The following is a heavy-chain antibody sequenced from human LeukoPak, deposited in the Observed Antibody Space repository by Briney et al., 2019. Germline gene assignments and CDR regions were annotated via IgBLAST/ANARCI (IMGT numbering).Heavy chain of an antibody. CDR3: ARDSGGSGTGPH. CDR1: GFTFSSYA. J-gene: IGHJ4*02. CDR2: ISSNGGST. D-gene: IGHD3-10*01. Sequence: GGSLSLSCAASGFTFSSYAMHWVRQAPGKGLEYVSAISSNGGSTYYANSVKGRFTISRDNSKNTLYLQMGSLRAEDMAVYYCARDSGGSGTGPHWGQGTLVTVSS. V-gene: IGHV3-64*01.